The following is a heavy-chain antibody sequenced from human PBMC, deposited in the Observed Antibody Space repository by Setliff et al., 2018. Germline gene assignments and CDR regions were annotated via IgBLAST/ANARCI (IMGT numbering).Heavy chain of an antibody. V-gene: IGHV1-18*01. CDR1: GYTFTGYG. CDR2: ISPYNGNT. Sequence: GASVKVSCKASGYTFTGYGVSWVRQAPGQGLEWVGWISPYNGNTYYAPKFQGRFIMTADTSTTTAYVELRSLRSDDTAIYYCSRLVRFCTTTACQRLSGDDYWGQGTLVTVSS. D-gene: IGHD4-17*01. CDR3: SRLVRFCTTTACQRLSGDDY. J-gene: IGHJ4*02.